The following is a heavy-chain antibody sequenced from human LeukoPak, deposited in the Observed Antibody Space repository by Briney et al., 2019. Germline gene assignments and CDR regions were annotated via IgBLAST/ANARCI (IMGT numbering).Heavy chain of an antibody. J-gene: IGHJ4*02. CDR2: MYSGGST. V-gene: IGHV3-66*02. Sequence: GGSLRLSCAASGITVSVNFMSWVRQAPGKGPEWVSAMYSGGSTAYADSVRGRFIIPRDAAKNTVDLQMNSLRTEDTAVYYCARDPPGGGYWGQGTLVTVSS. D-gene: IGHD1-26*01. CDR3: ARDPPGGGY. CDR1: GITVSVNF.